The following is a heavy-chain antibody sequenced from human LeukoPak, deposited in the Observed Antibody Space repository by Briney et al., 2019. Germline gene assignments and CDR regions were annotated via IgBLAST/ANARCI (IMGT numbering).Heavy chain of an antibody. V-gene: IGHV3-7*01. CDR2: IKQDGSEK. CDR1: GFTFSSYW. Sequence: GGSLRLSCAASGFTFSSYWMSWVRQAPGKGLEWVGNIKQDGSEKYYVDSVKGRFTISRDNAKNSLYLQMNSLRAEDTAVYYCARDKEQLVPDYWGQGTLVTVSS. J-gene: IGHJ4*02. CDR3: ARDKEQLVPDY. D-gene: IGHD6-6*01.